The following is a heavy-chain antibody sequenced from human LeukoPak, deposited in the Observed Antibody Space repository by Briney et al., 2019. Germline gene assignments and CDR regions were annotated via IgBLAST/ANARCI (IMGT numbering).Heavy chain of an antibody. D-gene: IGHD1-26*01. J-gene: IGHJ6*02. V-gene: IGHV3-30*02. CDR3: AREGGSLQNYYGMDV. CDR1: GFTFSSYG. CDR2: IRYDGSNK. Sequence: PGGSLRLSCAASGFTFSSYGMHWVRQAPGKGLEWVAFIRYDGSNKYYADSVKGRFTISRDNSKNTLYLQMNSLRAEDTAVYYCAREGGSLQNYYGMDVWGQGTTVTVSS.